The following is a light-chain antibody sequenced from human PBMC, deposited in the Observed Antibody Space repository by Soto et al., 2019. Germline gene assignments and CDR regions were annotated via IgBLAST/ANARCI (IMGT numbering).Light chain of an antibody. CDR2: DAS. J-gene: IGKJ4*01. CDR1: QSVSSY. Sequence: DILSTQTRATLSLSPGARASRSCRASQSVSSYLTWYQQKPGQAPRLLIYDASNMATGIQARFSGSGSETDFTLAIRSLQPEDFATYYCKQCNSTPHTFGGGTKVDIK. V-gene: IGKV3-11*01. CDR3: KQCNSTPHT.